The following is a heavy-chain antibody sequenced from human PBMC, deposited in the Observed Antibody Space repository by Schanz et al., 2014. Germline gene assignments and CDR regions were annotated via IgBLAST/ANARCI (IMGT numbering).Heavy chain of an antibody. V-gene: IGHV1-8*01. CDR2: MNPTTGNR. CDR3: ARGPSTGAFDI. J-gene: IGHJ3*02. CDR1: GYTFTTYD. Sequence: QVQLVQSGAEVKKPGASVRLSCEASGYTFTTYDVNWVRQATGQGLEWMGWMNPTTGNRGYAQNFQGRVTMTRDTSTSTVYMELSSLRSEDTAVYFCARGPSTGAFDIGGQGTMVTVSS.